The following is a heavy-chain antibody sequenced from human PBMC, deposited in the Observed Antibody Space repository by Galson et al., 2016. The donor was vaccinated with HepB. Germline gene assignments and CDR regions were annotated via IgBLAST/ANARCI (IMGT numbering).Heavy chain of an antibody. Sequence: SLRLSCAASGFTFSRFWMSWVRQAPGQGLEWVANVNQAGSGKYYVDSVKGRFTISRDNAKNSLYLQINSLRAEDTAVYYCAISSDWAFDFRGQGTLVTVS. J-gene: IGHJ4*02. V-gene: IGHV3-7*03. CDR1: GFTFSRFW. CDR2: VNQAGSGK. D-gene: IGHD6-19*01. CDR3: AISSDWAFDF.